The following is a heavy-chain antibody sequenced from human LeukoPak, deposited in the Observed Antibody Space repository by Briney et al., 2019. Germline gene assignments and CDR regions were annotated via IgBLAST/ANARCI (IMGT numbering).Heavy chain of an antibody. CDR3: ARGRFCRGHNCYFDY. Sequence: GGSLRLSCAASEFTFRSYEMNWVRQAPGQGLEWISYISSTGNTIYYVDSVQGRFTISRDNANNSLFLQMNSLRAEDTAVYYCARGRFCRGHNCYFDYWGQGTLVTVSS. CDR1: EFTFRSYE. D-gene: IGHD1-20*01. V-gene: IGHV3-48*03. CDR2: ISSTGNTI. J-gene: IGHJ4*02.